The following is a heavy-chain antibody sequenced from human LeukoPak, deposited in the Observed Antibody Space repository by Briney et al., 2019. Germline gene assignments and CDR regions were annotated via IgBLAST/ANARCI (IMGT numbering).Heavy chain of an antibody. D-gene: IGHD2-15*01. J-gene: IGHJ5*01. CDR3: ARGGKYGCSGGSCYADS. CDR2: INSKSGRT. CDR1: GYTFTDYY. Sequence: WASVKVSCKASGYTFTDYYLHWVRQAPGQGLEWMGWINSKSGRTHYIQDFQGRVTMTRDTSISTAYMEVSRLRSDDTAVYYCARGGKYGCSGGSCYADSWGQGTLVTVSS. V-gene: IGHV1-2*02.